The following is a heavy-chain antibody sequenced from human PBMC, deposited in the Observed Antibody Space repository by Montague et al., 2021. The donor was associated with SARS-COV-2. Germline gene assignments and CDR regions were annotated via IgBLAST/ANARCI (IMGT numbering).Heavy chain of an antibody. CDR1: GGSIGSRY. J-gene: IGHJ5*02. V-gene: IGHV4-59*11. Sequence: SETLSLTCTVSGGSIGSRYWSWIRLPPGKGLEWVGHIYYTGITKXXSSLKSRVTISVDTSKNQLSLKLDSVTAADTAVYYCARGSGSASATWFDPWGQGTLVTVSS. D-gene: IGHD6-25*01. CDR2: IYYTGIT. CDR3: ARGSGSASATWFDP.